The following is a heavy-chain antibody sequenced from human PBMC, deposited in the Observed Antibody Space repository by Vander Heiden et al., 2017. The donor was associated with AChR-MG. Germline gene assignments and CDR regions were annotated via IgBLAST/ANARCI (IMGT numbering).Heavy chain of an antibody. D-gene: IGHD1-26*01. Sequence: QVQLQQWGAGLLKPSETLSLTCAVYGGSFSGYYWSWIRQPPGKGLEWIGEINHSGSTNYNPSLKSRVTISVDTSKNQFSLKLSSVTAADTAVYYCARWEPTTNWFDPWGQGTLVTVSS. CDR3: ARWEPTTNWFDP. CDR2: INHSGST. CDR1: GGSFSGYY. V-gene: IGHV4-34*01. J-gene: IGHJ5*02.